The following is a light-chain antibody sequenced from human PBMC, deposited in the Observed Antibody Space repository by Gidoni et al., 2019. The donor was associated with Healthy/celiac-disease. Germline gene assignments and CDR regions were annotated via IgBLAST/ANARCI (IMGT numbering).Light chain of an antibody. Sequence: VMTQSPASLSVSPGERATLSCRASQSVSSNLAWYQQKPGQSPRLLIYGASTSSSGIPARFSGSGSGTDFTLTISSLQSEDVAAYYCQQYNNLPWTFGQGTKVEIK. CDR2: GAS. CDR1: QSVSSN. J-gene: IGKJ1*01. V-gene: IGKV3-15*01. CDR3: QQYNNLPWT.